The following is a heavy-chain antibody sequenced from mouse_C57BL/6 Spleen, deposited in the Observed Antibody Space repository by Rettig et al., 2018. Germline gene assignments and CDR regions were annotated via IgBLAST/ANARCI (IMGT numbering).Heavy chain of an antibody. V-gene: IGHV1-18*01. CDR3: ARSAGPFDY. D-gene: IGHD6-1*01. CDR2: INPNNGGT. Sequence: TFTDYNMDWVKQSHGKSLEWIGDINPNNGGTIYNQKFKGKATLTVDKSSSTAYMELRSLTSEDTAVYYCARSAGPFDYWGQGTTLTVSS. J-gene: IGHJ2*01. CDR1: TFTDYN.